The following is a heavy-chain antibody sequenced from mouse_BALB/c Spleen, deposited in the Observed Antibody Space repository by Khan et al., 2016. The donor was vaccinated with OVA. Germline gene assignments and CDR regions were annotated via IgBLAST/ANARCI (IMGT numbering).Heavy chain of an antibody. J-gene: IGHJ1*01. V-gene: IGHV3-2*02. D-gene: IGHD1-1*01. CDR1: GYSITSDYA. CDR3: ARRYYYGHWYFDV. Sequence: EVQLQESGPGLVKPSQSLSLTCTVTGYSITSDYAWNWIRQFPGNKLEWMGYISYSGSTGYNPSLKSRISINRDTSNNPFFLPLNSWTTEDTAPYDRARRYYYGHWYFDVWGAGTTVTVSS. CDR2: ISYSGST.